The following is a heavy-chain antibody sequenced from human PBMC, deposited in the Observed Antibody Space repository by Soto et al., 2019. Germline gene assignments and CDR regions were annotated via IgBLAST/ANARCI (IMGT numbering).Heavy chain of an antibody. V-gene: IGHV3-48*03. CDR1: GFTFSSYE. CDR2: ISSSGSTI. CDR3: ARSNTYYYDSSGYYRYYYYYYGMDV. D-gene: IGHD3-22*01. J-gene: IGHJ6*02. Sequence: GSLRLSCAASGFTFSSYEMNWVRQAPGKGLEWVLYISSSGSTIYYADSVKGRFTISRDNAKNSLYLQMNSLRAEDTAVYYCARSNTYYYDSSGYYRYYYYYYGMDVWGQGTTVTVSS.